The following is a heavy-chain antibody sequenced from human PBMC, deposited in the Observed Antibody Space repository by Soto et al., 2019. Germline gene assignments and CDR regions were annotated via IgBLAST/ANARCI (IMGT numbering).Heavy chain of an antibody. D-gene: IGHD2-8*01. Sequence: ASVKVSCKASGYSFTDYHMHWVRQAPGEGLEWLGRINPKSGGTSTAQKFQGWVTMTTDTSISTASMELTRLTSDDTAIYYCARGDSTDCSNGVCSFFYNHDMDVWGQGTTVTVSS. J-gene: IGHJ6*02. CDR1: GYSFTDYH. CDR3: ARGDSTDCSNGVCSFFYNHDMDV. V-gene: IGHV1-2*04. CDR2: INPKSGGT.